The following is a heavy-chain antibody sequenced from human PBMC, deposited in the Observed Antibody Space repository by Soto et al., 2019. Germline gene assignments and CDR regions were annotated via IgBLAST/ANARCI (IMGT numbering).Heavy chain of an antibody. J-gene: IGHJ4*02. Sequence: SEPLSLTCTVSGGSISSFYWSWIRQPPGKGLEWIGYIYYSGSTNYNPSLKSRVTISVDTSKNQFSLKLSSVTAADTAVYYCARGRITMVRGVIMTWGQGTLVTVSS. CDR1: GGSISSFY. CDR2: IYYSGST. V-gene: IGHV4-59*01. D-gene: IGHD3-10*01. CDR3: ARGRITMVRGVIMT.